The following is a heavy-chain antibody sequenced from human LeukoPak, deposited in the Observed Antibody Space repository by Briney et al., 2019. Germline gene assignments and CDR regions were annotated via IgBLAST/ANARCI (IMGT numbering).Heavy chain of an antibody. J-gene: IGHJ6*02. V-gene: IGHV1-46*01. CDR2: INPSGGST. CDR3: ARGMRAQGYYYYYGMDV. Sequence: ASVKVSCKASGYTFTSYYMHWVRQAPGQGLEWMGIINPSGGSTSYAQKLQGRVTMTTDTSTSTAYMELRSLRSDDTAVYYCARGMRAQGYYYYYGMDVWGQGTTVTVSS. CDR1: GYTFTSYY.